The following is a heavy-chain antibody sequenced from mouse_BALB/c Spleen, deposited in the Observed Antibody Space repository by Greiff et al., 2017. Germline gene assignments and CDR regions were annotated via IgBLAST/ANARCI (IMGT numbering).Heavy chain of an antibody. Sequence: QVQLQQSGAELVRPGTSVKVSCKASGYAFTNYLIEWVKQRPGQGLEWIGVINPGSGGTNYNEKFKGKATLTADKSSSTAYMQLSSLTSDDSAVYCCARGATVVGPLYYAMDYWGQGTSVTVSS. CDR2: INPGSGGT. V-gene: IGHV1-54*01. CDR1: GYAFTNYL. CDR3: ARGATVVGPLYYAMDY. J-gene: IGHJ4*01. D-gene: IGHD1-1*01.